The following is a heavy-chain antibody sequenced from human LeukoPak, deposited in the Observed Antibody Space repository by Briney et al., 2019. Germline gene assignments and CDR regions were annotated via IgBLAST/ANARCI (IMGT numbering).Heavy chain of an antibody. CDR2: INHSGST. Sequence: SETLSLTCAVYGGSFSGYYWSWIRQPPGKGLEWIGEINHSGSTNNNPSLKSRVTISVDTSKNQFSLKLSSVTAADTAVYYCARALGYSYGYFDYWGQGTLVTVSS. CDR3: ARALGYSYGYFDY. J-gene: IGHJ4*02. CDR1: GGSFSGYY. V-gene: IGHV4-34*01. D-gene: IGHD5-18*01.